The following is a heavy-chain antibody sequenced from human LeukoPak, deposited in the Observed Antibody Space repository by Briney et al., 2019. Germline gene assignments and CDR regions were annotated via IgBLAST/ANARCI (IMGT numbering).Heavy chain of an antibody. D-gene: IGHD6-19*01. CDR1: GFTVSSNY. Sequence: PGGSLRLSCAASGFTVSSNYMSWVRQAPGKGLEWVSVIYSGGSTYYADSVKGRFTISRDNSKNTLYLQMNSLRAEDTAVYYCARVPPGGWYRIDYWGQGTLVTVSS. CDR2: IYSGGST. V-gene: IGHV3-66*01. CDR3: ARVPPGGWYRIDY. J-gene: IGHJ4*02.